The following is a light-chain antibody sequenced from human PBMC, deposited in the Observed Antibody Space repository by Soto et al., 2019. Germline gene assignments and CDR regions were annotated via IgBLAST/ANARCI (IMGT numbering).Light chain of an antibody. CDR3: QSYDSSLSGPVI. Sequence: QSVLTQPPSVSGAPGQRVTISCTGSSSNIGARFDVHWYQQLPGTAPKLLIYGNTNRPSGVPDRFSGSKSGTSASLAITGLQAEDEADYYCQSYDSSLSGPVIFGGGTQLTVL. J-gene: IGLJ2*01. V-gene: IGLV1-40*01. CDR1: SSNIGARFD. CDR2: GNT.